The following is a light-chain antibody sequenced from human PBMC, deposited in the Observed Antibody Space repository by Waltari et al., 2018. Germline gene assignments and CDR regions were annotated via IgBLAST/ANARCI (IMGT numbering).Light chain of an antibody. CDR1: GLTKFY. V-gene: IGLV3-19*01. J-gene: IGLJ2*01. CDR3: SSRDTSGNFLV. Sequence: SSELTQDPAVSVPLGQAVILTCQGDGLTKFYGSWYQQRPGQAPVLLTYGNNKRPSGIPDRFSGSTSGNRVALTISAVQAEDEADYYCSSRDTSGNFLVFGGGTRLTV. CDR2: GNN.